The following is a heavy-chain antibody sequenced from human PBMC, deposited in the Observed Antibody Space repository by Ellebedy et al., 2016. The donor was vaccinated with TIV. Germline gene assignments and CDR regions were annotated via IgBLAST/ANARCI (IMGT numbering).Heavy chain of an antibody. CDR1: GFTFSSYP. CDR3: ATDEGSTWYGGNYFDY. CDR2: ISSWSTYI. Sequence: GGSLRLSCVTSGFTFSSYPMSWVRQAPGKGLEWVSSISSWSTYIYYEDSVKGRFTISRDNAENSLYLQMNTMRAEDTAVYYCATDEGSTWYGGNYFDYWGQGTLVTVSS. J-gene: IGHJ4*02. V-gene: IGHV3-21*01. D-gene: IGHD6-13*01.